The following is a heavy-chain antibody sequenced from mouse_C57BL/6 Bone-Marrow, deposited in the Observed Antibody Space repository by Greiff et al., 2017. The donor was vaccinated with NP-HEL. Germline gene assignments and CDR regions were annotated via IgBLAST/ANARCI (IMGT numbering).Heavy chain of an antibody. J-gene: IGHJ3*01. V-gene: IGHV5-9-1*02. Sequence: EVKLMEPGEGLVKPGGSLKLSCAASGFTFSSYAMPWVRQTPEKRLEWVAYISRGGDYIYYADNVKGRFTISRDNARNTLYLQMRSLKSEDTAMYYCTSPDGDYLAWFAYCGRGTRVTVSA. CDR3: TSPDGDYLAWFAY. CDR2: ISRGGDYI. CDR1: GFTFSSYA. D-gene: IGHD2-13*01.